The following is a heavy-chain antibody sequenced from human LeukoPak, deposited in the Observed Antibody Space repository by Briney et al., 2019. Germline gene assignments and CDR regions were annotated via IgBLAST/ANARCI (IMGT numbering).Heavy chain of an antibody. CDR2: IYPGDSDT. CDR1: GYTFNTYW. V-gene: IGHV5-51*01. D-gene: IGHD2-15*01. Sequence: GESLKISCKASGYTFNTYWIGRVRQLPGKGLEWMGIIYPGDSDTRYSPSFQDQVIFSVDKSITTAYLQWTSLRASDTATYYCARPSDWNSGYCSGGSCPPHYWGQGTLVTVSS. CDR3: ARPSDWNSGYCSGGSCPPHY. J-gene: IGHJ4*02.